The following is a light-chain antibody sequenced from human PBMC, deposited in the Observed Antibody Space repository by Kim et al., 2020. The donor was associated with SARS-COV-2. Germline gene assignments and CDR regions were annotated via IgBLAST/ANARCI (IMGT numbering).Light chain of an antibody. Sequence: EIVLTQSPGPLSLSPGESATLSCRPSQSVSSSYLTWYQQKPGQAPRLLMYGASSRATGIPDSFSGGGSGTDFTLTISRLEPEDFAVYYCQRYGSSPKYAFGQGTKLEI. J-gene: IGKJ2*01. V-gene: IGKV3-20*01. CDR2: GAS. CDR1: QSVSSSY. CDR3: QRYGSSPKYA.